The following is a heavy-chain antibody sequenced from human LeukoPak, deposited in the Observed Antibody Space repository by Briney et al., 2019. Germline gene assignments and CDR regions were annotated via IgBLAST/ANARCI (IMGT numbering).Heavy chain of an antibody. Sequence: ASVKVSCKASGYSFTDKYMHWVRQAPGQGLEWMGSINPNSGGTNYAQKFQGRVTMTRDTSISTANMELSRLRFDDTAVYYCARDPGSGYSFLYYFDYWGQGTLVTVSS. CDR3: ARDPGSGYSFLYYFDY. V-gene: IGHV1-2*02. J-gene: IGHJ4*02. CDR2: INPNSGGT. CDR1: GYSFTDKY. D-gene: IGHD5-18*01.